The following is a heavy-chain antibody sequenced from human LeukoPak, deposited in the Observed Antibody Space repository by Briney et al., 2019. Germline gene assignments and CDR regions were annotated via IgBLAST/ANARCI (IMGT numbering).Heavy chain of an antibody. Sequence: GGPLRLSCAASGFPFSCYGMHWVRQAPAKGLEWVAFIRYDGSNKYYADSVKGRFTISRDNSKNTLYLQMNSLRAEDTAVYFCARGGSAKDYWGQGTLVTVSS. CDR3: ARGGSAKDY. CDR2: IRYDGSNK. D-gene: IGHD1-26*01. V-gene: IGHV3-30*02. CDR1: GFPFSCYG. J-gene: IGHJ4*02.